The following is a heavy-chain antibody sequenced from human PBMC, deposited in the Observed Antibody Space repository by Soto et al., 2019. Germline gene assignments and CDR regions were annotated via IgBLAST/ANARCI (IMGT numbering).Heavy chain of an antibody. J-gene: IGHJ5*02. CDR1: GGSISSSSYY. V-gene: IGHV4-39*01. Sequence: SETLSLTCTVSGGSISSSSYYWGWIRQPPGKGLEWIGSIYYSGSTYYNPSLKSRVTISVDTSKNQFSLKLSSVTAADTAVYYCARHEITMVRGVIPNWFDPWGQGTLVTVSS. CDR3: ARHEITMVRGVIPNWFDP. CDR2: IYYSGST. D-gene: IGHD3-10*01.